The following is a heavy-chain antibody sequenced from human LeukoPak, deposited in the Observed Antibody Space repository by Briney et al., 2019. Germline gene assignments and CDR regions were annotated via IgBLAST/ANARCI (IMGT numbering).Heavy chain of an antibody. D-gene: IGHD2-8*01. V-gene: IGHV3-7*01. Sequence: GGSLRLSCATSGFTFRSYWMSWVRQAPGKGPEWVANIKEDGSERNYVDSVKGRFTISRDNAQNSLYLQLNSLRAEDTAVYYCAKDRGVTYYGKDVWGQGTTVTVSS. CDR2: IKEDGSER. CDR3: AKDRGVTYYGKDV. CDR1: GFTFRSYW. J-gene: IGHJ6*02.